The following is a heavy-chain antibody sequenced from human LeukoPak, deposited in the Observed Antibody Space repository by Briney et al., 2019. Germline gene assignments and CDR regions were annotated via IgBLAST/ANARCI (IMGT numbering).Heavy chain of an antibody. V-gene: IGHV3-23*01. CDR3: AKDNWNYVTSDFDY. D-gene: IGHD1-7*01. Sequence: PGGSLRLSCAASGFSFSSYAMSWVRQAPGKGLEWVSAISGSGGSTSYADSVEGRFTISRVNCKSTLYLQMNSLRATDTAVYYCAKDNWNYVTSDFDYWGQGTLVTVSS. CDR2: ISGSGGST. CDR1: GFSFSSYA. J-gene: IGHJ4*02.